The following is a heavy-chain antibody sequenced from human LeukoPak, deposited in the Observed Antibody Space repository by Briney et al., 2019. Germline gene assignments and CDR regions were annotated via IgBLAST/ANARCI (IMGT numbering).Heavy chain of an antibody. CDR1: GGTFSSYA. J-gene: IGHJ4*02. V-gene: IGHV1-69*05. Sequence: GASVKVSCKASGGTFSSYAISWVRQAPGQGLEWMGGIIPIFGTANYAQKFQGRVTITTDESTSTAYMELSGLRSEDTAVYYCARDQLSYDFWSGYYLGPDPVYWGQGTLVTVSS. D-gene: IGHD3-3*01. CDR3: ARDQLSYDFWSGYYLGPDPVY. CDR2: IIPIFGTA.